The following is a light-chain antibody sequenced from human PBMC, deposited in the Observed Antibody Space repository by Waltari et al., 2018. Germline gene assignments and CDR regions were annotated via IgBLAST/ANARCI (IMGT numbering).Light chain of an antibody. V-gene: IGKV2-30*02. J-gene: IGKJ4*01. CDR3: MQATHWPALT. CDR1: HSLVHSDGHTY. Sequence: DVALTQSPLPLPETLGQLASINCRSRHSLVHSDGHTYLNWFHQRPGQSPRRLIYKVSNRDSGVPDRFSGSGSGTDFTLKISRVEAEDVGVYYCMQATHWPALTFGGGTKVEIK. CDR2: KVS.